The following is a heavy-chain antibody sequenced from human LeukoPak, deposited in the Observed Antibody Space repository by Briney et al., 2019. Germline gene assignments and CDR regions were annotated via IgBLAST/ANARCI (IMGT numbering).Heavy chain of an antibody. CDR2: IIPIFGTA. V-gene: IGHV1-69*01. J-gene: IGHJ3*02. D-gene: IGHD5-12*01. CDR1: GGTFSSYA. Sequence: ASVKVSCKASGGTFSSYAISWVRPAPEQGLEWMGGIIPIFGTANYAQKFQGRVTITADESTSTAYRELSSLRSEDTAVYYCARPPAQYSGYDWVAFDIWGQGTMVTVSS. CDR3: ARPPAQYSGYDWVAFDI.